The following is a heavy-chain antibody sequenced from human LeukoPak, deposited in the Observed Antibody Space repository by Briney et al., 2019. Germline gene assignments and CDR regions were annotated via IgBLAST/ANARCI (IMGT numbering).Heavy chain of an antibody. D-gene: IGHD3-22*01. CDR1: GGSISSYY. CDR2: IYYTGST. V-gene: IGHV4-59*01. CDR3: ARDSTFYDSSGYLDYGMDV. J-gene: IGHJ6*02. Sequence: PSETLSLTCTVSGGSISSYYWSWIRQPPGKGLEWIGYIYYTGSTNYNPSLKSRVTISVDTSKNLFSLKLSSVTAADTAVYYCARDSTFYDSSGYLDYGMDVWGQGTTVTVSS.